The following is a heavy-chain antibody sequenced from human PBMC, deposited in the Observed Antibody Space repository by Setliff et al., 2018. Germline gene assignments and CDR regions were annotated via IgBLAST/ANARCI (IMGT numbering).Heavy chain of an antibody. CDR1: GGSISSYY. V-gene: IGHV4-59*01. J-gene: IGHJ6*03. CDR2: IFYSGST. D-gene: IGHD3-10*01. CDR3: ARDQGRDYYYYYYMDV. Sequence: SETLSLTCTVSGGSISSYYWSWIRQPPGKGLEWIGYIFYSGSTNYNPSLKSRVTISVDTSKNQFSLKLSSVTAADTAVYYCARDQGRDYYYYYYMDVWGKGTTVTVSS.